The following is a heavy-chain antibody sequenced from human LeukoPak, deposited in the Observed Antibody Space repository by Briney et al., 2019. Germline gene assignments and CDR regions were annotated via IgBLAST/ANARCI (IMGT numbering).Heavy chain of an antibody. Sequence: GGSLRLSCAASGFXFSTYIINWVRQAPGKGLEWVSCISSGSNYIYYADAVKGRCTISRDNTKNSLYLQMNRLRDEDTAVYYCTREGVDGLDIWGQGTMVTVSS. D-gene: IGHD3-10*01. CDR1: GFXFSTYI. J-gene: IGHJ3*02. CDR3: TREGVDGLDI. CDR2: ISSGSNYI. V-gene: IGHV3-21*01.